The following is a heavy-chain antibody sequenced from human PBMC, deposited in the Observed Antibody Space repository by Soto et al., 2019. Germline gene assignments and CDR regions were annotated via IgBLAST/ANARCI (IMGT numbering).Heavy chain of an antibody. CDR3: ATVDGVVGTWFDP. D-gene: IGHD2-15*01. CDR1: GYTFTGHY. CDR2: INANSGST. J-gene: IGHJ5*02. Sequence: ASVKVSCKASGYTFTGHYIHWVRQAPGQGLEWMGWINANSGSTTYAQKFQGRVTMTRDTSISTAYMELTSLRSDDTAVFYCATVDGVVGTWFDPWGQGPLVTVYS. V-gene: IGHV1-2*02.